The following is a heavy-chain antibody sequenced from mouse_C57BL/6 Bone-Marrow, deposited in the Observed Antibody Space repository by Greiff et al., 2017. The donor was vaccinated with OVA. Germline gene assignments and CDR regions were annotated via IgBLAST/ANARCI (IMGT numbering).Heavy chain of an antibody. D-gene: IGHD2-4*01. J-gene: IGHJ2*01. V-gene: IGHV1-26*01. Sequence: QLQQSGPELVKPGASVKISCKASGYTFTDYYMNWVKQSHGKSLEWIGDINPNNGGTSYNQKFKGKATLTVDKSSSTAYMELRSLTSEDSAVYYCARDDFHYFDYWGQGTTLTVSS. CDR2: INPNNGGT. CDR3: ARDDFHYFDY. CDR1: GYTFTDYY.